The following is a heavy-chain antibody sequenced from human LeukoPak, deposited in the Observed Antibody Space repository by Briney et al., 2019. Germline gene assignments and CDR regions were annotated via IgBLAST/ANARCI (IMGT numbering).Heavy chain of an antibody. V-gene: IGHV4-34*01. CDR1: GGSFSGYY. Sequence: SETLSLTCAAYGGSFSGYYWTWIRQPPGKGLEWIGEINHSGSTNYNPSLKSRVTISVDTSKNQFSLMVSSVTAADTAVYYCARGQYSNTWYDYWGQGTLVTVSS. CDR2: INHSGST. CDR3: ARGQYSNTWYDY. D-gene: IGHD6-13*01. J-gene: IGHJ4*02.